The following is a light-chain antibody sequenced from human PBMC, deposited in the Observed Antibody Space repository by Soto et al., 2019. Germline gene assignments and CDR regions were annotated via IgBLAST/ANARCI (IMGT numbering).Light chain of an antibody. J-gene: IGKJ2*01. V-gene: IGKV1-39*01. CDR3: QQSYNAPRT. Sequence: DIQMTQSPSSLSASVGDRVTITCRASQSISNYLSWYQQKPGKAPKLLIYDSSTLRSGVPSRFSGSGSGTDFTLTISSLQPEDFATYYCQQSYNAPRTFGQGNKLEIE. CDR2: DSS. CDR1: QSISNY.